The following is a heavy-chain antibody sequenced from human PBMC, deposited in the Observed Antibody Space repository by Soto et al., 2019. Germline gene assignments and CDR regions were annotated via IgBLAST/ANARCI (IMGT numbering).Heavy chain of an antibody. CDR3: ARQPSTYGSGSYSYYYYYGMDV. V-gene: IGHV5-10-1*01. D-gene: IGHD3-10*01. Sequence: GESLKISCKGSGYSFTSYWISWVRQMTGKGLEWMGRIDPSDSYTNYSPSFQGHVTISADKSISTAYLQWSSLKASDTAMYYCARQPSTYGSGSYSYYYYYGMDVWGQGTTVTVSS. CDR2: IDPSDSYT. CDR1: GYSFTSYW. J-gene: IGHJ6*02.